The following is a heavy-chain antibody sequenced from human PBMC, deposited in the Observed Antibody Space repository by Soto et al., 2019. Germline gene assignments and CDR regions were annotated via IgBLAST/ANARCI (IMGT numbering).Heavy chain of an antibody. CDR1: GFTFSSYS. D-gene: IGHD3-9*01. CDR3: ASTPPYYDILTGYSYYFDY. CDR2: ISSSSSTI. Sequence: EVQLVESGGGLVQPGGSLRLSCAASGFTFSSYSMNWVRQAPGKGLEWVSYISSSSSTIYYADSVKGRFTISRDNAKNPLYLQMNSLRDEDTAVYYCASTPPYYDILTGYSYYFDYWGQGTLVTVSS. J-gene: IGHJ4*02. V-gene: IGHV3-48*02.